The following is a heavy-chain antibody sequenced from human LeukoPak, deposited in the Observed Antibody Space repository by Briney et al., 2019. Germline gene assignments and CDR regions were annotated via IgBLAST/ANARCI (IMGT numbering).Heavy chain of an antibody. J-gene: IGHJ4*02. Sequence: PSETLSLTCSVSGDSISYFYWSWIRQAAGKGLEWIGRISSSGNTDYNASLKSRVTMSVDTSKNEFSLKLSSVTAADTAVYYCARAGTNLGDYDYWGQGTLVTVSS. V-gene: IGHV4-4*07. CDR3: ARAGTNLGDYDY. CDR2: ISSSGNT. CDR1: GDSISYFY. D-gene: IGHD4-17*01.